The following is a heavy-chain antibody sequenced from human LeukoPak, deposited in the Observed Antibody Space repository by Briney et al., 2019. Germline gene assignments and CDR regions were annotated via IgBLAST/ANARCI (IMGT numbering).Heavy chain of an antibody. CDR3: ARGRYYDSSGYYYSFAEYFQH. J-gene: IGHJ1*01. V-gene: IGHV4-59*01. CDR2: IYYSGST. D-gene: IGHD3-22*01. CDR1: GGSISSYY. Sequence: PSETLSLTCTVSGGSISSYYWSWIRQPPGKGLEWIGYIYYSGSTNYNPSPKSRVTISVDTSKNQFSLKLSSVTAADTAVYYCARGRYYDSSGYYYSFAEYFQHWGQGTLVTVSS.